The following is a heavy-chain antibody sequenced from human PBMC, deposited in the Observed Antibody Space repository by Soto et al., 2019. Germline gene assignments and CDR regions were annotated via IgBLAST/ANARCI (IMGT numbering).Heavy chain of an antibody. J-gene: IGHJ3*02. Sequence: DASVKVACTASGYTFTKYYMHWVRRAPGQGIEWMGWIIPSSGVANYAQKFQGRVTMTRDTSISTAYMELGSLRSDDTAVYYCAKNLLVTLPDVFESWAQRIMVPVS. CDR3: AKNLLVTLPDVFES. D-gene: IGHD2-15*01. CDR2: IIPSSGVA. CDR1: GYTFTKYY. V-gene: IGHV1-2*02.